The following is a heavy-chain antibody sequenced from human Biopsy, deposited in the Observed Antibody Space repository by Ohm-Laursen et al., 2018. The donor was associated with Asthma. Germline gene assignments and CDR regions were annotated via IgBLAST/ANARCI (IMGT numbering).Heavy chain of an antibody. V-gene: IGHV3-30*03. J-gene: IGHJ4*02. CDR3: ASQSSGPDFWSGYYYFDY. CDR1: GFTFSSYG. CDR2: ISYDGSNK. D-gene: IGHD3-3*01. Sequence: SLRLSCAASGFTFSSYGMHGVRQAPGKGPEWVAVISYDGSNKYYADSVKGRFTISRDNSKNTLYLQMNSLRAEDTAVYYCASQSSGPDFWSGYYYFDYWGQGTLVTVSS.